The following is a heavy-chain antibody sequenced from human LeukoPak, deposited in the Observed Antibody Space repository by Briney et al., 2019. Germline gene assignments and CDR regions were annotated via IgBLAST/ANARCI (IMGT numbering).Heavy chain of an antibody. Sequence: ASVKVSCKASGGTLNNYVINWVRQAPGQGLEWMGGIIPIFGTAKYAQKFQGRLTLTADESTSTAYMELSSLRSDDTAVYYCARGPYGDYGGDYYYYYMDVWGKGTTVTIPS. CDR2: IIPIFGTA. J-gene: IGHJ6*03. V-gene: IGHV1-69*13. CDR3: ARGPYGDYGGDYYYYYMDV. D-gene: IGHD4-17*01. CDR1: GGTLNNYV.